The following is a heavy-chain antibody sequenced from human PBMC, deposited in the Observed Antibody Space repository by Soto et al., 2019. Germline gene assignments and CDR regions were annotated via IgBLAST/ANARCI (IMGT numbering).Heavy chain of an antibody. D-gene: IGHD2-15*01. V-gene: IGHV3-33*01. Sequence: QVQLVESGGGVVQPGGSLRLSCTASGFTFNTYGMHWVRQAPGKGLEWVAIIWYDGSNKYHADSVKGRFTISRDNSKNALYMQMHSRRVEDTAVYYGARSDCSGPYCDLWPVDCGVYVCGLGTTVTVAS. CDR1: GFTFNTYG. CDR2: IWYDGSNK. J-gene: IGHJ6*02. CDR3: ARSDCSGPYCDLWPVDCGVYV.